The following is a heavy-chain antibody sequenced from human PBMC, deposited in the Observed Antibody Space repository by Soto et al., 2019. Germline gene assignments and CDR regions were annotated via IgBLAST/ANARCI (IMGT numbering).Heavy chain of an antibody. J-gene: IGHJ6*02. V-gene: IGHV1-2*04. CDR2: INPNSGGT. D-gene: IGHD6-13*01. Sequence: ASVKVSCKASGYTFTGYYMHWVRRAPGQGLEWMGWINPNSGGTNYAQKFQGWVTMTRDTSISTAYMELSRLRSDDTAVYYCARDLSVVAAAGTGGSYYYYYGMDVWGQGTTVTVSS. CDR1: GYTFTGYY. CDR3: ARDLSVVAAAGTGGSYYYYYGMDV.